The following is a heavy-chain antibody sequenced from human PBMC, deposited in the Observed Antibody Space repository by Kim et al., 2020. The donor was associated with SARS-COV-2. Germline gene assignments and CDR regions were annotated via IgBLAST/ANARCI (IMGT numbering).Heavy chain of an antibody. D-gene: IGHD1-20*01. Sequence: GGSLRLSCAASGFTFDDYAMHWVRQAPGKGLEWVSGISWNSGSIGYADSVKGRFTISRDNAKNSLYLQINSLRAEDTALYYCAKGTPGISDAFDIWGQGTMVTVSS. CDR1: GFTFDDYA. CDR3: AKGTPGISDAFDI. J-gene: IGHJ3*02. V-gene: IGHV3-9*01. CDR2: ISWNSGSI.